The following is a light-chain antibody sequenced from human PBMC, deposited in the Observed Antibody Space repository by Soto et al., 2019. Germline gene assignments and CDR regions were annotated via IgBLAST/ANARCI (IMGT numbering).Light chain of an antibody. CDR1: QSIRSD. Sequence: DVQMTQSPSSLSASVGDRVTITCRASQSIRSDLNWYQQKPGKAPKLLIYKASTLKSGVPSRFSGSGSGTEFTLTISSLQPDDFATYYCQQYYSHPRTFGQGTRLEIK. CDR3: QQYYSHPRT. CDR2: KAS. V-gene: IGKV1-5*03. J-gene: IGKJ5*01.